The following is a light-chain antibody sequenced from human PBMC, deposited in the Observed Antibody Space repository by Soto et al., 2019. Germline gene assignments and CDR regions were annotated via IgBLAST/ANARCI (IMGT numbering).Light chain of an antibody. V-gene: IGKV1-17*01. J-gene: IGKJ1*01. CDR1: QGIRDR. CDR3: LQYDSFPRT. Sequence: DIQMTQSPSSLSASVGDRVTITCRASQGIRDRLGWFQQKPGKAPKRLIYATSNLQSGVSSRFSGSGSGTEFTLTISSLRTEDFGTYFCLQYDSFPRTFGQGTKVDIK. CDR2: ATS.